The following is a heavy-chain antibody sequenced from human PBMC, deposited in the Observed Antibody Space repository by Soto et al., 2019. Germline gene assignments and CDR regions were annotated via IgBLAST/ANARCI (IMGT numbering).Heavy chain of an antibody. CDR2: IIPIFGTA. V-gene: IGHV1-69*01. CDR1: GGTFSSYA. Sequence: QVQLVQSGAEVKKPGSSVKVSCKASGGTFSSYAISWVRQAPGQGLEWMGGIIPIFGTANCAQKFQGRVTITADESTSTAYMELSSLRSEDTAVYYCARVAYCGGDCPSYGMDVWGQGTTVTVSS. D-gene: IGHD2-21*02. CDR3: ARVAYCGGDCPSYGMDV. J-gene: IGHJ6*02.